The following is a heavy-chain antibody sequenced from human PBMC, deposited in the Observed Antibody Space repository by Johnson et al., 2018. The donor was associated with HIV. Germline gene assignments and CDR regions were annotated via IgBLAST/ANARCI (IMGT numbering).Heavy chain of an antibody. Sequence: VQLVESGGGLVKPGGSLRLSCAASGFRFNDYYMSWIRQAPGKGLEWVSVIYSGGSTYYADSVKGRFTISRDNSKNTLYLQMNSLRAEDTAVYYCAKRADSTAYYYVPQGAFDIWGQGTMVTVSS. V-gene: IGHV3-66*01. J-gene: IGHJ3*02. D-gene: IGHD3-22*01. CDR2: IYSGGST. CDR1: GFRFNDYY. CDR3: AKRADSTAYYYVPQGAFDI.